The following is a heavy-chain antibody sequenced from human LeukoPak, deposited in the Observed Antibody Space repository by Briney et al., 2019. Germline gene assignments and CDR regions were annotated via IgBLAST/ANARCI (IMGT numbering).Heavy chain of an antibody. CDR1: GFTFSSYA. D-gene: IGHD5-18*01. Sequence: PGGSLRLSCAASGFTFSSYAMSWVRQAPGKGLEWVSAISGSGGSTYYADSVKGWFTISRDNSKNTLYLQMNSLRAEDTAVYYCAKADFGGYSYQFDYWGQGTLVTVSS. CDR3: AKADFGGYSYQFDY. J-gene: IGHJ4*02. CDR2: ISGSGGST. V-gene: IGHV3-23*01.